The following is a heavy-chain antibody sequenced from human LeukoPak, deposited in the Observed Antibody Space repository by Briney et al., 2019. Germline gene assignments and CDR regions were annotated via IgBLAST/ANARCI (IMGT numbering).Heavy chain of an antibody. J-gene: IGHJ3*02. D-gene: IGHD3-22*01. CDR3: ARSPSYYDSSGYYVGAFDI. CDR1: GFTFDDYG. Sequence: GGSLRPSCAASGFTFDDYGMSWVRQAPGQGLEWVSGINWNGGSTGYADSVKGRFTISRDNAKNSLYLQMNSLRAEDTALYYCARSPSYYDSSGYYVGAFDIWGQGTMVTVSS. V-gene: IGHV3-20*04. CDR2: INWNGGST.